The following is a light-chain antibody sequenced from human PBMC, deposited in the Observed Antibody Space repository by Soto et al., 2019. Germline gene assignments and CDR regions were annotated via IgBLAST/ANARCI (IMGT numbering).Light chain of an antibody. J-gene: IGKJ1*01. V-gene: IGKV3-15*01. CDR1: QTVSSN. CDR3: QHHNTSPRT. CDR2: SAS. Sequence: MWITQARESLVLGPGVDVGGCCRASQTVSSNLAWYQQKPGQAPRLLIYSASARAPGIPARFSGSGSGTEFTLTIRRFRSDDFAAYPCQHHNTSPRTFGQGTKVDIK.